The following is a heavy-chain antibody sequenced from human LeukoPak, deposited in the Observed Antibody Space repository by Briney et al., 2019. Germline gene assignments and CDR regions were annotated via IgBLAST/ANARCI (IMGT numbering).Heavy chain of an antibody. Sequence: TGGSLRLSCAASGFTFSSYAMSWVRQAPGKGLEWVSAISGSGGSTYYADSVKGRFTISRDNSKNTLYLQMNSLRAEDTAVYYCAQAGNYDFWSGYSLSDAFDIWGQGTMVTVSS. CDR1: GFTFSSYA. CDR3: AQAGNYDFWSGYSLSDAFDI. D-gene: IGHD3-3*01. J-gene: IGHJ3*02. V-gene: IGHV3-23*01. CDR2: ISGSGGST.